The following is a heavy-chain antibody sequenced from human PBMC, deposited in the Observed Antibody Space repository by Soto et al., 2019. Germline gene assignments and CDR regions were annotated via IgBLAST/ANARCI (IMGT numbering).Heavy chain of an antibody. V-gene: IGHV3-23*01. CDR3: ADTVPAPARYDYYDMDV. CDR1: GFTFSYYT. CDR2: ISNSGDTI. Sequence: EVQLLESGGGLVQPGGSLRLSCVASGFTFSYYTMSWVRQAPGKGLEWVSGISNSGDTIYYADSVKGRFTISRDNFKDTRYLKMNCLRADDTAVYYCADTVPAPARYDYYDMDVWGQGTTVTVSS. D-gene: IGHD2-2*01. J-gene: IGHJ6*02.